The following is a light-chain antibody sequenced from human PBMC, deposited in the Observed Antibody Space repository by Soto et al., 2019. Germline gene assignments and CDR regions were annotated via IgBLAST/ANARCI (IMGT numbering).Light chain of an antibody. CDR2: GAS. CDR3: QQYNKWPLFT. Sequence: EVVLTQSPATLSVSPGERATLSCRASQTVGTNLAWYQQRPGQAPRLRIYGASTRATGIPARFSGSGSGSGFTSTISSLQSDDFAVYYCQQYNKWPLFTFGPGTRVDN. CDR1: QTVGTN. V-gene: IGKV3-15*01. J-gene: IGKJ3*01.